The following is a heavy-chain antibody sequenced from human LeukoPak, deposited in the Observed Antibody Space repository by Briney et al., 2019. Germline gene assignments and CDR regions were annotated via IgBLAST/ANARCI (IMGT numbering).Heavy chain of an antibody. J-gene: IGHJ4*02. Sequence: GGSLRLSCAASGFIFRNYWMSWVRQAPGKGLEWVAIINQDGREKYYVDSVKGRFTISRDNAKNSLYLQMNSLRAEDTAVYYCARLGYDSSGYDGSYFDYWGQGTLVTVSS. CDR2: INQDGREK. V-gene: IGHV3-7*01. D-gene: IGHD3-22*01. CDR1: GFIFRNYW. CDR3: ARLGYDSSGYDGSYFDY.